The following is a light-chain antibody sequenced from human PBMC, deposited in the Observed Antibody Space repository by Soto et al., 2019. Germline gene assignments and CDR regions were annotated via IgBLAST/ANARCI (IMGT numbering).Light chain of an antibody. Sequence: EIVLAQSPGTLSLSPGERATLSCRASQRVSNTYLAWYQQKPGQAPRLLIYGVSSRATGIPDRFSGSGSGTDFTLTISRLEPEDFAVYYCQQYSSSPVTFGQGTKVDIK. CDR3: QQYSSSPVT. CDR2: GVS. CDR1: QRVSNTY. V-gene: IGKV3-20*01. J-gene: IGKJ1*01.